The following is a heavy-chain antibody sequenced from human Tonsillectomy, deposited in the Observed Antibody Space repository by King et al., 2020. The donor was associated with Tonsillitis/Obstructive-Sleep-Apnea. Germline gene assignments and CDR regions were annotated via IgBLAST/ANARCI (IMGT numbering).Heavy chain of an antibody. J-gene: IGHJ3*02. CDR1: GFTFSSYS. V-gene: IGHV3-21*01. CDR2: ISSSSSYI. Sequence: QLVQSGGGLVKPGGSLRLSCAASGFTFSSYSMNWVRQAPGKGLEWVSSISSSSSYIYYADSVKGRFTISRDNAKNSLYLQMNSLRAEDTAVYYCASDNPFLDAFDIWAKGQWSPSLQ. CDR3: ASDNPFLDAFDI. D-gene: IGHD1-14*01.